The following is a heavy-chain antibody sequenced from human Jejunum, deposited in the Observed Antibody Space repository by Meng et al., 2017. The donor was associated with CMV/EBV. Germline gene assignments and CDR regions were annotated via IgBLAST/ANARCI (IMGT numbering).Heavy chain of an antibody. CDR2: INWNGGST. D-gene: IGHD2-8*02. J-gene: IGHJ6*02. V-gene: IGHV3-20*03. CDR3: ARDETTGYYYYGMDV. CDR1: GFTFDDYG. Sequence: GFTFDDYGMSWVRQAPGKGLEWVSGINWNGGSTGYADSVKGRFTISRDNIKNSLYLQMNSLRAEDTAVYFCARDETTGYYYYGMDVWGQGTTVTVSS.